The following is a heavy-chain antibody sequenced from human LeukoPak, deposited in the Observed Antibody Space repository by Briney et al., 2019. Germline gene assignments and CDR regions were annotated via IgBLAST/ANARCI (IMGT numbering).Heavy chain of an antibody. CDR2: IIPMSGTA. Sequence: ASVKVSCKASGGTFSSYAISWVRQAPGQGLEWMGGIIPMSGTANYAQKFQGRVTITADESTSTAYMELSSLRSEDTAVYYCARDPGYYDSSGYYHMYYFDYWGQGTLVTVSS. CDR3: ARDPGYYDSSGYYHMYYFDY. V-gene: IGHV1-69*13. D-gene: IGHD3-22*01. CDR1: GGTFSSYA. J-gene: IGHJ4*02.